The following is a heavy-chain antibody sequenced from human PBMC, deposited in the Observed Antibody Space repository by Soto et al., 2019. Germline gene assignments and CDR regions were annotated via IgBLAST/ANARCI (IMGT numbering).Heavy chain of an antibody. CDR3: AGTDAGIAAAGTLDY. CDR1: GGTFSSYA. V-gene: IGHV1-69*13. Sequence: SVKVSCKASGGTFSSYAISWVRQAPGQGLEWMGGIIPIFGTANYAQKFQGRVTITADESTSTAYMELSSLRSEDTAVYYCAGTDAGIAAAGTLDYWGQGTLVTVSS. D-gene: IGHD6-13*01. CDR2: IIPIFGTA. J-gene: IGHJ4*02.